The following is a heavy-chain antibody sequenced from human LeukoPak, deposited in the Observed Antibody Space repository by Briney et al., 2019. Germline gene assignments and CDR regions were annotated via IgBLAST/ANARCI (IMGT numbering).Heavy chain of an antibody. D-gene: IGHD3-10*01. Sequence: GASLRLSCAASGFTVSSNYMSWVRQAPGKGLEWVSVIYSGGSTYYADSVKGRFTISRNNSKNTLYLQMNSLRAEDTAVYYCARVYGSGKPLDYWGQGTLVTVSS. V-gene: IGHV3-53*01. CDR2: IYSGGST. J-gene: IGHJ4*02. CDR1: GFTVSSNY. CDR3: ARVYGSGKPLDY.